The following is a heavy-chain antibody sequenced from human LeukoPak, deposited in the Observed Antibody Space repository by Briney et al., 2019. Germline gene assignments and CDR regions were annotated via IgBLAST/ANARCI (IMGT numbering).Heavy chain of an antibody. CDR2: ISGSGGST. Sequence: GGSLRPSCAASGFTFSSYAMSWVRQAPGKGLEWVSAISGSGGSTYCADSVKGRFTISRDNTKNSLYLQMNSLRVEDTAVFYCARDQYDTWSRRGNFDSWGQGTLVIVSS. D-gene: IGHD3-3*01. J-gene: IGHJ4*02. V-gene: IGHV3-23*01. CDR3: ARDQYDTWSRRGNFDS. CDR1: GFTFSSYA.